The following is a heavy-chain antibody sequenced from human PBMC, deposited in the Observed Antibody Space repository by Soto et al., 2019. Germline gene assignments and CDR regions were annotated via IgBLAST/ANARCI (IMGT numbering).Heavy chain of an antibody. CDR1: GFTFSSYW. V-gene: IGHV3-74*01. J-gene: IGHJ4*02. CDR3: ARGRGYGDYFYFDY. Sequence: EVQLVESGGDLVQPGGSLRLSCAASGFTFSSYWIHWVRQAPGKGLVWVSRIGSDGSPTRYADSVKGRFTISRDNAKNTLYLQMSSLRAEDTAVYYCARGRGYGDYFYFDYWGQGTLVTVSS. CDR2: IGSDGSPT. D-gene: IGHD4-17*01.